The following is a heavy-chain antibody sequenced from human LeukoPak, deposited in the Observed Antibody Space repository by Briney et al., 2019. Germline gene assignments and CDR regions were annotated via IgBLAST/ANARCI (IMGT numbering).Heavy chain of an antibody. Sequence: SVKVCCKASGGNFSGYAISWVRQAPGQGLEWMGGIIPIFGTANYAQKFPGRVTITADESTSTAYMELSSLRSEDTPVYYCAHITPNQLLHDYWGQGALVTVSS. D-gene: IGHD2-2*01. V-gene: IGHV1-69*01. CDR3: AHITPNQLLHDY. CDR1: GGNFSGYA. J-gene: IGHJ4*02. CDR2: IIPIFGTA.